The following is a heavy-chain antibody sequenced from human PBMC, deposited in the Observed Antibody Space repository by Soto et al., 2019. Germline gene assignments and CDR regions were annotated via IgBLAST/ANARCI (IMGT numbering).Heavy chain of an antibody. CDR2: INHSGSI. J-gene: IGHJ4*02. V-gene: IGHV4-34*02. CDR1: GGSFSGYY. CDR3: ARGNGMILAVQGDAPDKYYLDS. Sequence: QVQLQQWGAGLLKPSETLSLTCAVYGGSFSGYYWSWIRQPPGKGLEWIGEINHSGSINYNPSLKSRVTISVDTSKNQFSLKLRSETAADTAIYYCARGNGMILAVQGDAPDKYYLDSWSQGTRVTVSS. D-gene: IGHD3-22*01.